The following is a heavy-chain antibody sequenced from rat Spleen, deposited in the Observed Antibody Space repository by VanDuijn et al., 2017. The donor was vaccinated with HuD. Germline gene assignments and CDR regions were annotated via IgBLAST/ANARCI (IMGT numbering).Heavy chain of an antibody. Sequence: EVQLVESGGGLVQPGRSMKLSCAASGFTFTNYDMAWVRQAPTKGLEWIASISTGGSNTYYRDSVKGRFTISRDNAKNTQYLQMDSLRSEDTATYYCARGYVMDAWGQGTLVTVSS. D-gene: IGHD1-7*01. CDR1: GFTFTNYD. CDR2: ISTGGSNT. CDR3: ARGYVMDA. J-gene: IGHJ3*01. V-gene: IGHV5S13*01.